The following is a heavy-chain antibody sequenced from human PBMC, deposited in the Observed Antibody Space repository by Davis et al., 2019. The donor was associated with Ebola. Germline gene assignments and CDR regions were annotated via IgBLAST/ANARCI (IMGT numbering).Heavy chain of an antibody. D-gene: IGHD6-13*01. CDR3: ARDGIATFGKVKYYYGMDV. Sequence: GESLKISCAASGFTFSSFRMNWVRQAPGKGLEWLANIKQDGSEKYYVDSVKGRFTISRDNAKTSLYLEMNSLRADDTAIYYCARDGIATFGKVKYYYGMDVWGKGTTVTVSS. V-gene: IGHV3-7*03. CDR1: GFTFSSFR. J-gene: IGHJ6*04. CDR2: IKQDGSEK.